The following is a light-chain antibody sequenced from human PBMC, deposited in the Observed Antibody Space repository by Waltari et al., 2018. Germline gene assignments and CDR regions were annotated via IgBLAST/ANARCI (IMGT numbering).Light chain of an antibody. Sequence: AIRMTQSPSSLSASTGDRVTITCRASQSVSTDLAWYQQKPRKAPKLLIYAASTLQRGVPSRFSGSGSGTDFTLSISCLQSEDFATYYCQQYYDYLRTFGQGTKVEIK. CDR3: QQYYDYLRT. CDR1: QSVSTD. J-gene: IGKJ1*01. CDR2: AAS. V-gene: IGKV1-8*01.